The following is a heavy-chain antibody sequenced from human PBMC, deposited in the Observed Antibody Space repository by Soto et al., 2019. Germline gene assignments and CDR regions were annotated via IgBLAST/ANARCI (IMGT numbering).Heavy chain of an antibody. Sequence: EVQLVESGGGLVKPGGSLRLSCAASGFTFSSYSMNWVRQAPGKGLEWVSSISSSSSYIYYADSVKGRFTISRDNAKNSLYLQMNSLRAEDTAVYYCARGVNNWNCKGGDYWGQGTLVTVSS. J-gene: IGHJ4*02. V-gene: IGHV3-21*01. CDR2: ISSSSSYI. CDR3: ARGVNNWNCKGGDY. D-gene: IGHD1-1*01. CDR1: GFTFSSYS.